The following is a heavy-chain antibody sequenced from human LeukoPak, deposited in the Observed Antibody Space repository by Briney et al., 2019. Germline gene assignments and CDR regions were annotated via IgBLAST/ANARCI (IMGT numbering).Heavy chain of an antibody. CDR1: GGSISSSSYY. Sequence: PSETLSLTCTVSGGSISSSSYYWGWIRQPPGKGLEWIGEINHSGSTNYNPSLKSRVTISVDTSKNQFSLKLSSVTAADTAVYYCARERRSYNRHLVVVAARRQPLPPADAFDIWGQGTMVTVSS. J-gene: IGHJ3*02. CDR2: INHSGST. D-gene: IGHD2-15*01. V-gene: IGHV4-39*07. CDR3: ARERRSYNRHLVVVAARRQPLPPADAFDI.